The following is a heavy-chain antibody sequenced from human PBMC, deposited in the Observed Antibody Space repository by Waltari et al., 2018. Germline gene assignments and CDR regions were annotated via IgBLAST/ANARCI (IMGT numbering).Heavy chain of an antibody. J-gene: IGHJ5*02. Sequence: QITLKESGPTLVKPTQTLTLTCPFSGFSLSTSGVGVGWIRQPPGKALEWLALIYWDDDKRYSPSLKSRLTITKDTSKNQVVLTMTNMDPVDTATYYCAHRLRFGEQDSNWFDPWGQGTLVTVSS. CDR1: GFSLSTSGVG. V-gene: IGHV2-5*02. CDR2: IYWDDDK. CDR3: AHRLRFGEQDSNWFDP. D-gene: IGHD3-10*01.